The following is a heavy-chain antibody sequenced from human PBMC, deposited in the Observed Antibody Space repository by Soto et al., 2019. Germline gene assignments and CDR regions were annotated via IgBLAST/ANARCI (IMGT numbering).Heavy chain of an antibody. CDR1: GFTFSSYA. J-gene: IGHJ4*02. D-gene: IGHD3-10*01. CDR3: AKATYYYGSGDLEGFDY. V-gene: IGHV3-23*01. Sequence: GESLKISCAASGFTFSSYAMSWVRQAPGKGLEWVSAISGSGGSTYYADSVKGRFTISRDNSKNTLYLQMNSLRAEDTAVYYCAKATYYYGSGDLEGFDYWGQGTLVTVSS. CDR2: ISGSGGST.